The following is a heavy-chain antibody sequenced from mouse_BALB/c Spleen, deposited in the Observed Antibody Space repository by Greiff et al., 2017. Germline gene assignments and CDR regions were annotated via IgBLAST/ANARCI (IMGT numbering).Heavy chain of an antibody. CDR2: INPDSSTI. CDR3: ASLYYRYDGAWFAY. J-gene: IGHJ3*01. V-gene: IGHV4-1*02. CDR1: GFDFSRYW. Sequence: EVQVVESGGGLVQPGGSLKLSCAASGFDFSRYWMSWVRQAPGKGLEWIGEINPDSSTINYTPSLKDKFIISRDNAKNTLYLQMSKVRSEDTALYYCASLYYRYDGAWFAYWGQGTLVTVSA. D-gene: IGHD2-14*01.